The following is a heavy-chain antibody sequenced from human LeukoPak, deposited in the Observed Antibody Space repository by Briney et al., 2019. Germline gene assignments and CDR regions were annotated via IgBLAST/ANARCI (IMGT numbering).Heavy chain of an antibody. V-gene: IGHV3-48*01. CDR2: ISSSSSTI. CDR3: ARDHLWFGELLGLDY. CDR1: GFTFSSYS. D-gene: IGHD3-10*01. J-gene: IGHJ4*02. Sequence: PGGSLRLSCAASGFTFSSYSMNWVRQAPGKGLEWVSYISSSSSTIYYADSVKGRFTISRDNAKNSLYLQMNSLRAEDTAVYYCARDHLWFGELLGLDYWGQGTLVTVSS.